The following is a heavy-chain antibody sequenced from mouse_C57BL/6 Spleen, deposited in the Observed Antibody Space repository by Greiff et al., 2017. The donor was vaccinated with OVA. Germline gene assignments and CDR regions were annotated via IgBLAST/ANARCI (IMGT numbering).Heavy chain of an antibody. CDR3: ARRRYGSSYWYFDV. D-gene: IGHD1-1*01. V-gene: IGHV5-12*01. J-gene: IGHJ1*03. CDR1: GFTFSDYY. CDR2: ISNGGGST. Sequence: EVMLVESGGGLVQPGGSLKLSCAASGFTFSDYYMYWVRQTPEKRLEWVAYISNGGGSTYYPDTVKGRFTISRDNAKNTLYLQMSRPKSEDTAMYYCARRRYGSSYWYFDVWGTGTTVTVSS.